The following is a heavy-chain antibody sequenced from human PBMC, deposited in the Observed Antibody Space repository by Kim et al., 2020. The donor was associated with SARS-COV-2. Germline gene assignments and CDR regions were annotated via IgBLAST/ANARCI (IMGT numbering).Heavy chain of an antibody. CDR1: GFTFSSYA. CDR2: ISASGGDT. D-gene: IGHD4-4*01. V-gene: IGHV3-23*01. J-gene: IGHJ4*02. Sequence: GGSLRLSCAASGFTFSSYALSWVRQAPGKGLEWVSGISASGGDTYYADSVQGRFTISRDNSKNALNLEMNSLRAEDTALYYCAKVTTITAPFYDYSGQGT. CDR3: AKVTTITAPFYDY.